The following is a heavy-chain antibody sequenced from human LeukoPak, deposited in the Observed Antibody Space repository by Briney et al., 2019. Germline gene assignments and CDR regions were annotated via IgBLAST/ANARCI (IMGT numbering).Heavy chain of an antibody. Sequence: PSDTLSLTCTVSGASISSTSYYWGWIRQPPGKGLEWIGSTYYRGTTYYNPSLKSRVTISVDSSTNHFSLRLTSVTAADTAIYYCAAMTTVTMYSYFFDSWGQGTLLTVSS. D-gene: IGHD4-17*01. V-gene: IGHV4-39*07. CDR1: GASISSTSYY. CDR3: AAMTTVTMYSYFFDS. J-gene: IGHJ4*02. CDR2: TYYRGTT.